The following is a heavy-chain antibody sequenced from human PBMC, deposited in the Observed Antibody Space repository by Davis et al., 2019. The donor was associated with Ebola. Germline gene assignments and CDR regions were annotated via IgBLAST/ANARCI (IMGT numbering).Heavy chain of an antibody. Sequence: GESLKISCAASGFTFSGSAMHWVRQAPGKGLEWVSYISSSSSTIYYADSVKGRFTISRDNAKNSLYLQMNSLRAEDTALYYCAKEITARFGFYYYGMDVWGQGTTVTVSS. CDR2: ISSSSSTI. CDR1: GFTFSGSA. D-gene: IGHD6-6*01. V-gene: IGHV3-48*04. CDR3: AKEITARFGFYYYGMDV. J-gene: IGHJ6*02.